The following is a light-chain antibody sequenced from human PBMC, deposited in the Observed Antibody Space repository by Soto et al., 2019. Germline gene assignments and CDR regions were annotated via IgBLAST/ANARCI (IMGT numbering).Light chain of an antibody. CDR2: KAS. CDR1: QSISTS. Sequence: DIQMTQSPSTLSASVGDRVTITCRASQSISTSLAWYQQKPGKAPKVLIYKASSLESGVLSRFSGSGSGTEFTLNISSLQPDNFATYYCQHCDSYWTFGQGTKVEIQ. CDR3: QHCDSYWT. V-gene: IGKV1-5*03. J-gene: IGKJ1*01.